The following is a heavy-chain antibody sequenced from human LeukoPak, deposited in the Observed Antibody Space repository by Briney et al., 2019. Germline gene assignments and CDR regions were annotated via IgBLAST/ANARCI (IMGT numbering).Heavy chain of an antibody. CDR3: AKDPRPPYDILTGYYFGY. CDR2: IGGNGGGI. V-gene: IGHV3-64*04. J-gene: IGHJ4*02. CDR1: GFTFSSYA. Sequence: GGSLRLSCAASGFTFSSYAMHWVRQAPGKGLEYVSSIGGNGGGIYYANSVKGRFTISRDNSKNTLYLQMNSLRAEDTAVYYCAKDPRPPYDILTGYYFGYWGQGTLVTVSS. D-gene: IGHD3-9*01.